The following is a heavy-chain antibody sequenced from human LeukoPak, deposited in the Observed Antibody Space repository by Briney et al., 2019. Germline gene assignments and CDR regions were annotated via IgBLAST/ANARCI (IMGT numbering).Heavy chain of an antibody. CDR3: AREALEWSPPDI. D-gene: IGHD3-3*01. CDR2: ISGSGGST. J-gene: IGHJ3*02. CDR1: GFTFSSYA. V-gene: IGHV3-23*01. Sequence: GGSLRLSCAASGFTFSSYAMSWVRQAPGKGLEWVSAISGSGGSTYYADSVKGRFTISRDNSKNTLYLQMNNMRTEDTAVYYCAREALEWSPPDIWGQGTTVTVSS.